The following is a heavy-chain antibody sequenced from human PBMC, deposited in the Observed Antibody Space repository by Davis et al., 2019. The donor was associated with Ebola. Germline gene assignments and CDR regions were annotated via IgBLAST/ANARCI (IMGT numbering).Heavy chain of an antibody. V-gene: IGHV4-34*01. CDR2: INHSGST. J-gene: IGHJ2*01. CDR3: ARTYDFWSGYYQKNWYFDL. Sequence: SETLSLTCAVYGGSFSGYYWSWIRQPPGKGLEWIGEINHSGSTNYNPSLKSRVTISVHTSKNQFSLKLSSVTAADTAVYYCARTYDFWSGYYQKNWYFDLWGRGTLVTVSS. CDR1: GGSFSGYY. D-gene: IGHD3-3*01.